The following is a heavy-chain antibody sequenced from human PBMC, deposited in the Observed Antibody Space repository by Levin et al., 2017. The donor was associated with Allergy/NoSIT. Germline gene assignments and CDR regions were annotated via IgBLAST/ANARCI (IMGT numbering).Heavy chain of an antibody. Sequence: GGSLRLSCAASAFTFRNYAMHWVRQAPGKGLEYVSGISSNGVATYYANSVKGRFTISRDNSKNTLYLQMGSLRPEDMATYYCARARLPGAAPPDYWGQGTLVTVS. CDR2: ISSNGVAT. D-gene: IGHD2-15*01. V-gene: IGHV3-64*01. CDR3: ARARLPGAAPPDY. CDR1: AFTFRNYA. J-gene: IGHJ4*02.